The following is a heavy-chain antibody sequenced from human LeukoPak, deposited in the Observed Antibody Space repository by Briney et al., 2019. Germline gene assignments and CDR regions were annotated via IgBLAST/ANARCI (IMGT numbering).Heavy chain of an antibody. J-gene: IGHJ4*02. D-gene: IGHD2-8*01. Sequence: ASVKVSCKASGYTFTSYGISGVRPAPGQGLEWMGWISAYNGNTNYAQKLQGRVTMTPDPSTSTAYMELRSLRSDDTAVYYCAREEYCSNGVCYTLDYWGEGTLVTLSS. CDR2: ISAYNGNT. V-gene: IGHV1-18*01. CDR1: GYTFTSYG. CDR3: AREEYCSNGVCYTLDY.